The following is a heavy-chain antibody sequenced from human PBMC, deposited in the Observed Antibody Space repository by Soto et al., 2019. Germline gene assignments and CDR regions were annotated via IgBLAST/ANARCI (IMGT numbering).Heavy chain of an antibody. J-gene: IGHJ4*02. D-gene: IGHD3-22*01. CDR2: TYYRSKWYN. V-gene: IGHV6-1*01. CDR3: ARDLKLKYYYDSSGYFAY. Sequence: SQTLSLTCAISGDSVSSNSAAWNWIRQSPSRGLEWLGRTYYRSKWYNDYAVSVKSRITINPDTSKNQFSLQLNSVTPEDTAVYYCARDLKLKYYYDSSGYFAYWGQGTLVTVSS. CDR1: GDSVSSNSAA.